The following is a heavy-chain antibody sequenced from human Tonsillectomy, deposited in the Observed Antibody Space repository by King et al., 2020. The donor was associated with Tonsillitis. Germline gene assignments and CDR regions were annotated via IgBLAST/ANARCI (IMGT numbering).Heavy chain of an antibody. CDR2: IYYSGST. J-gene: IGHJ3*02. V-gene: IGHV4-39*07. CDR1: GGSISSSSYY. CDR3: ARHPDILTGFGAFDI. Sequence: QLQESGPGLVKPSETLSLTCTVSGGSISSSSYYWGWIRQPPGKGLEWIGSIYYSGSTYYNPSLKSRVTISVDTSKNPFSLKLSSVTAADTAVYYCARHPDILTGFGAFDIWGQGTMVTVSS. D-gene: IGHD3-9*01.